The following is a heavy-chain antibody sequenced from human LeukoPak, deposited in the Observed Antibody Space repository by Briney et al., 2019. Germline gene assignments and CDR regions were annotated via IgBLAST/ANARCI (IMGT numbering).Heavy chain of an antibody. V-gene: IGHV1-69*01. Sequence: GSSVKVSCKASGGTFSSYAISWVRQAPGHGLEWMGGIIPVFGTANYAQKFQGRVTITADESTSTAYMELSSLRSEDTAVYYCARVLRGYSYGYFDYWGQGTLVTVSS. J-gene: IGHJ4*02. CDR3: ARVLRGYSYGYFDY. CDR1: GGTFSSYA. CDR2: IIPVFGTA. D-gene: IGHD5-18*01.